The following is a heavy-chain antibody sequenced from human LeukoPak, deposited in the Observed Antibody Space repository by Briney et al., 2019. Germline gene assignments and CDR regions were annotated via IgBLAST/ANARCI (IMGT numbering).Heavy chain of an antibody. V-gene: IGHV4-31*02. D-gene: IGHD2-2*01. CDR3: ARAPRHTNSWYYFDY. Sequence: SGTLSLTCTVSGGSISSCDYYWSWIRQRPGKGLEWVGYFYCSSETYYNPSFKSRVTISMDTSGNQFSLKLSSVTAADTAVYYCARAPRHTNSWYYFDYWGQGTLVSVSS. J-gene: IGHJ4*02. CDR1: GGSISSCDYY. CDR2: FYCSSET.